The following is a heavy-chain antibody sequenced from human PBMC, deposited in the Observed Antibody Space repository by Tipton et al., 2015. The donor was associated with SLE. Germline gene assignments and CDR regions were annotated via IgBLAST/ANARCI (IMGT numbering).Heavy chain of an antibody. CDR2: IYHSGST. Sequence: LRLSCTVSGYSISSGYYWGWIRQPPGKGLEWIGSIYHSGSTYYNPSLKSRVTISVDTSKNQFSLKLSSVTAADTAVYYCARARDGYKRGVDYWGQGTLVTVSS. J-gene: IGHJ4*02. CDR3: ARARDGYKRGVDY. V-gene: IGHV4-38-2*02. D-gene: IGHD5-24*01. CDR1: GYSISSGYY.